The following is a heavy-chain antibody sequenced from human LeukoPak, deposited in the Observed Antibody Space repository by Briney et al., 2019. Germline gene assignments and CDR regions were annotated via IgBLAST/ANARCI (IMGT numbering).Heavy chain of an antibody. V-gene: IGHV3-7*03. D-gene: IGHD3-3*01. CDR3: ARDQYDTWSRRGNFDS. J-gene: IGHJ4*02. CDR2: IKSDGSEK. CDR1: GFTFSSYW. Sequence: GGSLRLSCTDSGFTFSSYWMSWVRQAPGKGLEWVANIKSDGSEKNYVDSVKGRFTISRDNTKNSLYLQMNSLRVEDTAVFYCARDQYDTWSRRGNFDSWGQGTLVIVSS.